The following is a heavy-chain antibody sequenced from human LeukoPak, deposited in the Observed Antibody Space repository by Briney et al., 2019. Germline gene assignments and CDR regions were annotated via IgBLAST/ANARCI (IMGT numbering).Heavy chain of an antibody. CDR2: IKQDGSEK. CDR3: ARPLTIFRWFFDY. Sequence: PGGSLRLSCAASGFTFSSYWMSWVRQAPGKGLEWVANIKQDGSEKYYVDSVKGRFTISRDNAKNSLYLQMNSLRAEDTAVYYCARPLTIFRWFFDYWGQGTLVTVSS. CDR1: GFTFSSYW. D-gene: IGHD3-9*01. V-gene: IGHV3-7*01. J-gene: IGHJ4*02.